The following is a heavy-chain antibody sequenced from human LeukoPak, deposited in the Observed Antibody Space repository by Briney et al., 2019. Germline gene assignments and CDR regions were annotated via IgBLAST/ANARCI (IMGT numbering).Heavy chain of an antibody. J-gene: IGHJ4*02. Sequence: PGGSLRLSCAASGFTFSGYAMSGAPPAPGRGVEWVSTTKGSGVSTYSADSVKGRFTSSRDNSKNTLYLQMNNLRAEDTAVYYCAKESRYYYGAGSFSSQFDYWGQGNLVTVSS. D-gene: IGHD3-10*01. CDR3: AKESRYYYGAGSFSSQFDY. CDR2: TKGSGVST. V-gene: IGHV3-23*01. CDR1: GFTFSGYA.